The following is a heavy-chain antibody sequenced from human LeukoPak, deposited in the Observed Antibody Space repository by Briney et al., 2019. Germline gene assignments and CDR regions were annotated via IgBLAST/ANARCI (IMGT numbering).Heavy chain of an antibody. CDR3: ARVFLDILTGYYDNWFDP. Sequence: GASVKVSCKASGYTFTSYGISWVRQAPGQGLEWMGWISAYNGNTNYAQKLQGRVTMTTDTSTSTAYMELRSLRSDDTAVYYCARVFLDILTGYYDNWFDPWGQGTLVTVSS. V-gene: IGHV1-18*01. CDR1: GYTFTSYG. J-gene: IGHJ5*02. D-gene: IGHD3-9*01. CDR2: ISAYNGNT.